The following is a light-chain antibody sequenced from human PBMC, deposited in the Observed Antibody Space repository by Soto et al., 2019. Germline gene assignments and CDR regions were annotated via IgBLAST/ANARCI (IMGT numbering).Light chain of an antibody. V-gene: IGLV2-14*01. CDR3: CSWTISSPYV. CDR1: GSDVGGYNS. J-gene: IGLJ1*01. Sequence: QSALIQPASVSGSPGQSITISCTGTGSDVGGYNSVSWYQQHPGKAPKLVIYDVKNRPSGVSNRFSGSKSGNTASLTISGLQAEDEADYYCCSWTISSPYVFGTGTKVTVL. CDR2: DVK.